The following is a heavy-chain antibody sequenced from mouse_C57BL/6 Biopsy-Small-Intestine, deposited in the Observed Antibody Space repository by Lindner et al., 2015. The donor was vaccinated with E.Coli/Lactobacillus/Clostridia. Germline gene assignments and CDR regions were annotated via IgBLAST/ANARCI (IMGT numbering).Heavy chain of an antibody. Sequence: SVKVSCKASGYTFTSYYLHWVRQSPGQGFEWMGIINPFGGSTSYAQKFQGRVTMTSDTSTSTVYMEMSSLRSGDTAVYYCSRGYCTSNSCGFDYWGQGTLVTVSS. V-gene: IGHV1-59*01. J-gene: IGHJ4*01. CDR1: GYTFTSYY. CDR2: INPFGGST. CDR3: SRGYCTSNSCGFDY. D-gene: IGHD2-5*01.